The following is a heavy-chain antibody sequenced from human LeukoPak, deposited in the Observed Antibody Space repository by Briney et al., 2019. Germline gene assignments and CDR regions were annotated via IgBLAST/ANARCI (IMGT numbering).Heavy chain of an antibody. CDR3: AAAVRGYCRGGSCYWVDP. CDR2: INHSGST. J-gene: IGHJ5*02. Sequence: SETLSLTCAVYGGSFSGYYWSWIRQPPGKGLEWIGEINHSGSTNYNPSLKSRVTISVDTSKNQFSLKLTSVTAADTAVYYCAAAVRGYCRGGSCYWVDPWGQGTLVIVSS. CDR1: GGSFSGYY. V-gene: IGHV4-34*01. D-gene: IGHD2-15*01.